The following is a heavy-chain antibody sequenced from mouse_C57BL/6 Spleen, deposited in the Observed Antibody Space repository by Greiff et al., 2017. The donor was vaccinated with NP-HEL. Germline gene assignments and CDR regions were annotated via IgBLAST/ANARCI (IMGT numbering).Heavy chain of an antibody. J-gene: IGHJ1*03. CDR2: IRSKSNNYAT. CDR1: GFSFNTYA. D-gene: IGHD2-3*01. Sequence: EVQLQESGGGLVQPKGSLKLSCAASGFSFNTYAMNWVRQAPGKGLEWVARIRSKSNNYATYYADSVKDRFTISRDDSESMLYLQMNNLKTEDTAMYYCVSDGSWYFDVWGTGTTVTVSS. CDR3: VSDGSWYFDV. V-gene: IGHV10-1*01.